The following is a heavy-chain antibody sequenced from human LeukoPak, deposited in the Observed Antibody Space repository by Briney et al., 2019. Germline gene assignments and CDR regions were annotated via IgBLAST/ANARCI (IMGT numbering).Heavy chain of an antibody. CDR2: IYYSGST. CDR1: GGSISSYY. J-gene: IGHJ5*02. D-gene: IGHD6-19*01. V-gene: IGHV4-59*01. CDR3: AGSIAVAGPNWFDP. Sequence: SETLSLTCTVSGGSISSYYWSWIRQPPGKGLEWIGYIYYSGSTNYNPSLKSRVTISVDTSKNQFSLKLSSVTAADTAVYYCAGSIAVAGPNWFDPWGQGTLVTVSS.